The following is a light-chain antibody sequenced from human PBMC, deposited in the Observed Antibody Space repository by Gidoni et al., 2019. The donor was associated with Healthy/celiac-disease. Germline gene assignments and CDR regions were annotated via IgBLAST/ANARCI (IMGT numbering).Light chain of an antibody. V-gene: IGKV3-11*01. Sequence: EIVLTQSPATLSLSPGASATLSCRASQSGRSYLAWYQQKPGQAPRLLIYDAANRAPGIPARFSGSGSGTDFTLTISSLEPEDFAVYYCQQRSNWPPYTFGQGTKLEIK. CDR2: DAA. J-gene: IGKJ2*01. CDR3: QQRSNWPPYT. CDR1: QSGRSY.